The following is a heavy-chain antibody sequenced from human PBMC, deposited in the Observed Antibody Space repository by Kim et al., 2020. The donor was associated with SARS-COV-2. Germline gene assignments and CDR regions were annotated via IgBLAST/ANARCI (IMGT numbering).Heavy chain of an antibody. CDR1: GYTFTSYY. D-gene: IGHD6-13*01. V-gene: IGHV1-46*01. CDR3: ARDRFVVSSSQQNWFDP. CDR2: INPSGGST. Sequence: ASVKVSCKASGYTFTSYYMHWVRQAPGQGLEWMGIINPSGGSTSYAQKFQGRVTMTRDTSTSTVYMELSSLRSEDTAVYYCARDRFVVSSSQQNWFDPWGQGTLVTVSS. J-gene: IGHJ5*02.